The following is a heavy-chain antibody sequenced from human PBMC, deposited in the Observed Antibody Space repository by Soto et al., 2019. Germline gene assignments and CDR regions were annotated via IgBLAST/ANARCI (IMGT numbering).Heavy chain of an antibody. J-gene: IGHJ4*02. CDR1: GGSFSGHY. V-gene: IGHV4-34*01. CDR3: ARASADRSGTTFFDY. D-gene: IGHD1-1*01. Sequence: SETLSLTCAVCGGSFSGHYWTWIRQPPGEGLEWIGEINHSGNTDHNPSLKSRVTISVDTSKNQISLKVTSVTAADTAIYYCARASADRSGTTFFDYWGQGTRVTVSS. CDR2: INHSGNT.